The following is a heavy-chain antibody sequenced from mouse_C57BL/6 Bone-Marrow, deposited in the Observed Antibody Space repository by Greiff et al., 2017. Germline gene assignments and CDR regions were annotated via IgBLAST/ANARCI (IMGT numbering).Heavy chain of an antibody. J-gene: IGHJ3*01. Sequence: EVKLMESGGGLVQPGGSLKLSCAASGIAFSRYWMSWVRRAPGKGLEWIGEINPDSSTINYAPSLKDKFIISRDNAKNTQYLQMSKVRSEDTALYYCAGGRSWFAYWGQGTLVTVSA. CDR2: INPDSSTI. V-gene: IGHV4-1*01. D-gene: IGHD1-1*02. CDR1: GIAFSRYW. CDR3: AGGRSWFAY.